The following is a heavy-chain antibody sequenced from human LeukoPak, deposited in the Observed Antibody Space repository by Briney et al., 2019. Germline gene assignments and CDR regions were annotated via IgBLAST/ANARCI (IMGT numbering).Heavy chain of an antibody. CDR2: INYRGNT. CDR3: ARRDSYSSGYYYFDY. Sequence: SETLSLTCSVSGGSISSSSYYWGWIRQPPGKGLDWIGIINYRGNTYYNPSLKSRVTISVDTSKNQFSLKLSSVTAADTAVYYCARRDSYSSGYYYFDYWGQGTLVTVSS. CDR1: GGSISSSSYY. V-gene: IGHV4-39*01. J-gene: IGHJ4*02. D-gene: IGHD3-22*01.